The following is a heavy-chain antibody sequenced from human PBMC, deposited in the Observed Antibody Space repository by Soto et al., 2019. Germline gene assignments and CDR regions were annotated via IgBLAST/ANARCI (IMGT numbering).Heavy chain of an antibody. D-gene: IGHD3-3*01. CDR2: INPSGGST. V-gene: IGHV1-46*01. CDR3: ARVGRSKRFLDRLRGYYYGMDV. Sequence: SVKVSCKASGYTFTSYYMHWVRQAPVQGLEWMGIINPSGGSTSYAQKFQGRVTMTRDTSTSTVYMELSSLRSEDTAVYYCARVGRSKRFLDRLRGYYYGMDVWGQGTTVTVSS. J-gene: IGHJ6*02. CDR1: GYTFTSYY.